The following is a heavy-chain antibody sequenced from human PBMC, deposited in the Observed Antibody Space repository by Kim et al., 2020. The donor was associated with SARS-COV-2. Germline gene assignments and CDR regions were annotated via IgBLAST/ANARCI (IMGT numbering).Heavy chain of an antibody. CDR2: IKSKTDGGTT. Sequence: GGSLRLSCAASGFTFSNSWMSWVRQAPGKGLEWVGRIKSKTDGGTTDYAAPVKGRFTISRDDSKNTLYLQMNSLKTEDTAVYYCTTHLLNDYGFPGDYYYYGMGVWGQGATVTVSS. V-gene: IGHV3-15*01. CDR3: TTHLLNDYGFPGDYYYYGMGV. CDR1: GFTFSNSW. J-gene: IGHJ6*02. D-gene: IGHD4-17*01.